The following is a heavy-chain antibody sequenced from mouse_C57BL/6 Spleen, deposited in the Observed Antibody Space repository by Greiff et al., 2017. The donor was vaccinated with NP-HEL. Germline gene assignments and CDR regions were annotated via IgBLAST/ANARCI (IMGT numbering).Heavy chain of an antibody. CDR2: IDPSDSYT. Sequence: QVQLQQPGAELVRPGTSVKLSCKASGYTFTSYWMHWVKQRPGQGLEWIGVIDPSDSYTNYNQKFKGKATLTVDTSSRTAYMQLSSLTSEDSAVYYCASYYYGSSYYFDYWGQGTTLTVSS. CDR3: ASYYYGSSYYFDY. CDR1: GYTFTSYW. V-gene: IGHV1-59*01. J-gene: IGHJ2*01. D-gene: IGHD1-1*01.